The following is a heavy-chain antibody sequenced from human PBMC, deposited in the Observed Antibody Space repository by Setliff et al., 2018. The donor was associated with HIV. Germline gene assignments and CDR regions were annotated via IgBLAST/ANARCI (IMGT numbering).Heavy chain of an antibody. CDR3: ARDRIWQQSDH. D-gene: IGHD6-13*01. J-gene: IGHJ4*02. CDR1: GFTFSDYY. Sequence: LRLSCAASGFTFSDYYTSWIRQAPGKGLEWVSYISSSGNTIYYADSVKGRLTISRDNAKNSLYLQMNSLRAEDTAVYYCARDRIWQQSDHWGQGTLVTVSS. CDR2: ISSSGNTI. V-gene: IGHV3-11*04.